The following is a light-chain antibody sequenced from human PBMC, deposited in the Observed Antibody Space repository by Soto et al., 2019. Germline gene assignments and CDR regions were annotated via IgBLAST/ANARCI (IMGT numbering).Light chain of an antibody. Sequence: DIVMTQSPDSLAVSLGERATINCKSSQSVLYSSNNKNYLTWYQQKPGQPPRLRIYWASTRESGVPDRFSGSGSGTDFTLTISSLPAEDVAVYYCQQYYSPPWTFGQGTKVEVK. J-gene: IGKJ1*01. CDR2: WAS. CDR3: QQYYSPPWT. V-gene: IGKV4-1*01. CDR1: QSVLYSSNNKNY.